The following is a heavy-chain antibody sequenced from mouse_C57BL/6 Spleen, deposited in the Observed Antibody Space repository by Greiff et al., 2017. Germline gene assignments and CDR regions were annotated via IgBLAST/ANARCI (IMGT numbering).Heavy chain of an antibody. CDR1: GYTFTDYY. Sequence: EVQLQQSGPELVKPGASVKISCKASGYTFTDYYMNWVKQSHGKSLEWIGDINPNNGGTSYNQKFKGKATLTVDKSSSTAYMELRSLTSEDSAVYYCAGSSYGDDWGQGTTLTVSS. J-gene: IGHJ2*01. CDR3: AGSSYGDD. CDR2: INPNNGGT. D-gene: IGHD1-1*01. V-gene: IGHV1-26*01.